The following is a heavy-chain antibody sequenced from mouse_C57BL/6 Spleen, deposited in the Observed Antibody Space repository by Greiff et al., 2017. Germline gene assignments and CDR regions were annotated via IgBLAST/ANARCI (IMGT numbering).Heavy chain of an antibody. CDR3: ARRTGSYYAMDY. CDR2: VDPSDSYT. Sequence: QQPGAELVMPGASVKLSCKASGYTFTSYWMHWVKQRPGQGLEWIGEVDPSDSYTNYNQKFKGKSTLTVDKSSSTAYMQLSSLTSEYSAVYYCARRTGSYYAMDYGGQGTSVTVSS. V-gene: IGHV1-69*01. J-gene: IGHJ4*01. D-gene: IGHD4-1*01. CDR1: GYTFTSYW.